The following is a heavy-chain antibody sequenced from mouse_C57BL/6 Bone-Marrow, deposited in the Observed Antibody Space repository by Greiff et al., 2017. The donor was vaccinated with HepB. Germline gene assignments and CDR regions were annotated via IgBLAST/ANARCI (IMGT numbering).Heavy chain of an antibody. V-gene: IGHV5-4*03. CDR1: GFTFSSYA. J-gene: IGHJ2*01. D-gene: IGHD1-1*01. CDR2: ISDGGSYT. CDR3: ARAPLLLRSFDY. Sequence: EVKVEESGGGLVKPGGSLKLSCAASGFTFSSYAMSWVRQTPEKRLEWVATISDGGSYTYYPDNVKGRFTISRDNAKNNLYLQMSHLKSEDTAMYYCARAPLLLRSFDYWGQGTTLTVSS.